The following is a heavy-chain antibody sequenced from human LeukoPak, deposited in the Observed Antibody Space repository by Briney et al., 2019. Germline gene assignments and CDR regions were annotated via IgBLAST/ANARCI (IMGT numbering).Heavy chain of an antibody. Sequence: SETLSLTCTVSGGSISSYYWSWIRQPPGKGLEWIGYIYYSASTNYNPSLKSRVTISVDTSKNQFSLKLSSVTAADTAVYYSASVGGNSGYFDYWGQGTLVTVSS. CDR2: IYYSAST. CDR1: GGSISSYY. J-gene: IGHJ4*02. D-gene: IGHD4-23*01. V-gene: IGHV4-59*08. CDR3: ASVGGNSGYFDY.